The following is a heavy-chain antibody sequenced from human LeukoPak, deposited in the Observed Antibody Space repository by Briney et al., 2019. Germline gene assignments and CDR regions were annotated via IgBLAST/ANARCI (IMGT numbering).Heavy chain of an antibody. J-gene: IGHJ4*02. V-gene: IGHV3-23*01. CDR3: AREGVGRLPPNDY. D-gene: IGHD2-21*02. Sequence: RPGRSLRLSCAASGFTFSSYAMHWVRQAPGKRLEWVTGTSDSGTHYADSVKGRFTISRDNSNNMLYLQMTSLRVEDTAMYYCAREGVGRLPPNDYWGQGTLVTVSS. CDR2: TSDSGT. CDR1: GFTFSSYA.